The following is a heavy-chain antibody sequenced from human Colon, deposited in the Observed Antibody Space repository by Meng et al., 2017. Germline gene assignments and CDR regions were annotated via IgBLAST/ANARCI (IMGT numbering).Heavy chain of an antibody. CDR3: ARVPHPDYSNYGWSFDY. Sequence: QPQLQESGPGLVKPSEALSLTCSVSGGSISTSGYYWGWIRQPPGKGLEWIGSIGHSGITYYTPSLKSRVTISVDTSKNQFSLKLSSVTAADTAVYYCARVPHPDYSNYGWSFDYWGQGTLVTVSS. CDR2: IGHSGIT. CDR1: GGSISTSGYY. V-gene: IGHV4-39*07. D-gene: IGHD4-11*01. J-gene: IGHJ4*02.